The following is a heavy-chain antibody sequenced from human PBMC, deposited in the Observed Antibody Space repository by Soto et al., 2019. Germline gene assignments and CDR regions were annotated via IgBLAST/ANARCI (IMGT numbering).Heavy chain of an antibody. V-gene: IGHV1-8*02. CDR1: GYTFTGYY. Sequence: ASVKVSCKASGYTFTGYYMHWVRQAPGQGLEWMGWINPNSGNTGYAQKFQGRVTMTRNTSISTAYMELSSLRSEDTAVYYCARPFHYDFWSGYQLGFDPWGQGTLVTVSS. CDR2: INPNSGNT. J-gene: IGHJ5*02. D-gene: IGHD3-3*01. CDR3: ARPFHYDFWSGYQLGFDP.